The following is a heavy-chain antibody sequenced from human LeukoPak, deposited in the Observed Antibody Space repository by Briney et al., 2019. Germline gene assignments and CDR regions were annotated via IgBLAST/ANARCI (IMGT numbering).Heavy chain of an antibody. V-gene: IGHV3-23*01. CDR2: IRGSGDTT. Sequence: GGSLRLSCAAPGFPFSSYARSWVRQAPGGGLGWVSAIRGSGDTTYHADSVKGRFTISRDNSENRLSLQMDSLRAEDTAVYYCARTGYSSGWFNDHWGQGTLVTVSS. CDR1: GFPFSSYA. D-gene: IGHD6-19*01. J-gene: IGHJ4*02. CDR3: ARTGYSSGWFNDH.